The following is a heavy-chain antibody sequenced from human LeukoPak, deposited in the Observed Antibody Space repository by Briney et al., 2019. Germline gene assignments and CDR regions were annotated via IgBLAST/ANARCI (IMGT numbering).Heavy chain of an antibody. Sequence: GGSLRLSCAASGFTFSSYSMNWVRQAPGKGLEWVSFISTSSSYIHYADSVKGRFTISRDNAKNSLYLQMNSLRVEDTAVYYCARDKIVGPSKFDYWGQGTLVTVSS. CDR3: ARDKIVGPSKFDY. J-gene: IGHJ4*02. CDR1: GFTFSSYS. CDR2: ISTSSSYI. V-gene: IGHV3-21*01. D-gene: IGHD1-26*01.